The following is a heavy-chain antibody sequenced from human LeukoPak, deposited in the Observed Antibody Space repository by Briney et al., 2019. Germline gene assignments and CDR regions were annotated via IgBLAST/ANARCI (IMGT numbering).Heavy chain of an antibody. CDR1: VYTFSSYD. Sequence: ASVKVSCKASVYTFSSYDIIWVRQASGQGLEWMGWMNPNSGHTGYAHKFQGRDTMTRRTSISTAYMELTSLTSEDSAVYYCARSIVGVRKRNDYWGQGALVTVSS. D-gene: IGHD1-26*01. V-gene: IGHV1-8*01. CDR2: MNPNSGHT. CDR3: ARSIVGVRKRNDY. J-gene: IGHJ4*02.